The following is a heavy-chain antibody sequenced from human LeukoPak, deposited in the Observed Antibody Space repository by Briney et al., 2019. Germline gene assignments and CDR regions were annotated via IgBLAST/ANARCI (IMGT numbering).Heavy chain of an antibody. CDR2: IYYSGST. Sequence: KAPETLSLTCTVSGGSISSGGYYWSWIRQHPGKGLEWIGYIYYSGSTYYNPSLKSRVTISVDTSKNQFSLKLSSVTAADTAVYYCARSLRGDYPYYYYYGMDVWGQGTTVTVSS. J-gene: IGHJ6*02. CDR3: ARSLRGDYPYYYYYGMDV. CDR1: GGSISSGGYY. D-gene: IGHD4-17*01. V-gene: IGHV4-31*03.